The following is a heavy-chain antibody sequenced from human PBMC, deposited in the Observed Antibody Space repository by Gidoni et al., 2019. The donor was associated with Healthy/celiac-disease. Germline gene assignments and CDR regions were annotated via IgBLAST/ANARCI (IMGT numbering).Heavy chain of an antibody. V-gene: IGHV3-30*18. D-gene: IGHD6-19*01. CDR2: ISYDGSNK. CDR3: AKVIAVAGPPVPHYYYYYGMDV. J-gene: IGHJ6*02. Sequence: QVQLVESGGGVVQPGRSLRLSCADSGFTFRSYGMHWVRQAPGKGLEWVAVISYDGSNKYYADSVKGRFTISRDNSKNTLYLQMNSLRAEDTAVYYCAKVIAVAGPPVPHYYYYYGMDVWGQGTTVTASS. CDR1: GFTFRSYG.